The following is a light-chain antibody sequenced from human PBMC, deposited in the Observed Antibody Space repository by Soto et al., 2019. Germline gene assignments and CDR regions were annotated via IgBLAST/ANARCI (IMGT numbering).Light chain of an antibody. CDR1: QSINSW. CDR3: QQSNSYSPT. J-gene: IGKJ2*01. CDR2: KAS. Sequence: DIQMTQSPSTLSASVGDRVTITCRASQSINSWLAWYQQKPGKAPKLLIYKASSLESGVPSRFSGSGSGTEFTLTISSLQPDDFATYYCQQSNSYSPTCGQGTKLEIK. V-gene: IGKV1-5*03.